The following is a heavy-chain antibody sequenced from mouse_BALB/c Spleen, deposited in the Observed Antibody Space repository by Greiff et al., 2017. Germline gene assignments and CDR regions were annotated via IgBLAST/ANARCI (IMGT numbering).Heavy chain of an antibody. CDR3: ARDADYYGSSSWFAY. CDR2: ISSGGST. V-gene: IGHV5-6-5*01. J-gene: IGHJ3*01. Sequence: EVKLVESGGGLVKPGGSLKLSCAASGFTFSSYAMSWVRQTPEKRLEWVASISSGGSTYYPDSVKGRFTISRDNARNILYLQMSSLRSEDTAMYYCARDADYYGSSSWFAYWGQGTLVTVSA. CDR1: GFTFSSYA. D-gene: IGHD1-1*01.